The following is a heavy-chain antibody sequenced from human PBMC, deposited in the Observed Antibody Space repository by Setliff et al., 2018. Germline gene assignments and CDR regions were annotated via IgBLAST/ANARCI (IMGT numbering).Heavy chain of an antibody. V-gene: IGHV1-18*01. D-gene: IGHD2-2*01. CDR2: ISPYTGNA. CDR1: GYTFTDYG. CDR3: SRLVRYCTRTSCQRLSGDDY. J-gene: IGHJ4*02. Sequence: ASVKVSCKASGYTFTDYGVTWVRQAPGQGLEWVGWISPYTGNAYYAPKFQGRVSLTTDTSTTTAYMELKSLRSDDTAIYYCSRLVRYCTRTSCQRLSGDDYWGQGALVTVS.